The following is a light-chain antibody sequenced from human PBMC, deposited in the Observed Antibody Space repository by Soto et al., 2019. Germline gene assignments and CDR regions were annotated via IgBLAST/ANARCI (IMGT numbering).Light chain of an antibody. Sequence: QSVLTQHPSASGSPGQSVTISCTGTSSDVGGYNYVSWYQQHPGKAPKLMIYEVSKRPSGVPDRFSGSKSGNTASLTVSGLQAEDEADYYCSSYAGSTRYVFGTGTKLTVL. CDR1: SSDVGGYNY. CDR3: SSYAGSTRYV. CDR2: EVS. J-gene: IGLJ1*01. V-gene: IGLV2-8*01.